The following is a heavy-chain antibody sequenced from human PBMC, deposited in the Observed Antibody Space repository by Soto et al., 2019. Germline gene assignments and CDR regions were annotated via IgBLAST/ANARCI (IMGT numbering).Heavy chain of an antibody. V-gene: IGHV3-9*01. CDR2: ISWNSGSI. CDR1: GFTFDDYA. CDR3: ARGGLQPGGYYYYYYMDV. J-gene: IGHJ6*03. D-gene: IGHD4-4*01. Sequence: EVQLVESGGGLVQPGRSLRLSCAASGFTFDDYAMHWVRQAPGKGLEWVSGISWNSGSIGYADSVKGRFTISRDNAKNSLYLQMNSLRAEDTALYYCARGGLQPGGYYYYYYMDVWGKGTTVTVSS.